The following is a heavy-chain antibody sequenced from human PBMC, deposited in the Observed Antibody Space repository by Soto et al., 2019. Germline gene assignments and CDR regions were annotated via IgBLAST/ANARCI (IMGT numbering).Heavy chain of an antibody. D-gene: IGHD6-19*01. CDR1: GGTFSSYA. Sequence: ASVKVSCKASGGTFSSYAISWVRQAPGQGLEWMGGIIPIFGTANYAQKFQGRVTITADESTSTAYMELSSLRSEDTAVYYCARTGYSSGWYSGGYFDYWGQGTLVTVSS. J-gene: IGHJ4*02. CDR2: IIPIFGTA. V-gene: IGHV1-69*13. CDR3: ARTGYSSGWYSGGYFDY.